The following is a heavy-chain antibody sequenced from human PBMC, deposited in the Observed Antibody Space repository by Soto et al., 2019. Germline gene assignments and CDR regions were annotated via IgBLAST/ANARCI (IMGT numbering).Heavy chain of an antibody. CDR1: GFTFSSYS. V-gene: IGHV3-21*01. CDR2: ISSSSSYI. CDR3: ATDRSWIDY. J-gene: IGHJ4*02. Sequence: EVQLVESGGGLVKPGGSLRLSCAASGFTFSSYSMNWVRQAPGKGLEWVSSISSSSSYIYYADPVEGRCTISRDHAKNSLYLQMNSLRAEDTAVYYCATDRSWIDYWGQGTLVTVSS. D-gene: IGHD6-13*01.